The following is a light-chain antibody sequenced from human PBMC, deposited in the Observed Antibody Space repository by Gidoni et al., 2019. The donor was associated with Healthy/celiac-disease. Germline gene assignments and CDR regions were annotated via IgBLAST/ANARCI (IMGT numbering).Light chain of an antibody. Sequence: EIVFTQSPGPLSLSPGERATLSCRASQSVSSSYLAWYQQKPGQAPRLLIYAASSRATGIPDRFSGSGSGTDFTLTISRLEPEDFAVYYCQQYGSAYIFXXXTKLEIK. CDR1: QSVSSSY. CDR3: QQYGSAYI. J-gene: IGKJ2*01. V-gene: IGKV3-20*01. CDR2: AAS.